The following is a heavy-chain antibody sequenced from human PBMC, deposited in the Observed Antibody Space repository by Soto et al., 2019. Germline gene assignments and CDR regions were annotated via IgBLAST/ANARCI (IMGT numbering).Heavy chain of an antibody. CDR3: ASFFGSGWNLQYYYYGMDV. Sequence: GGSLRLSCAASGFTFSSYAMNWVRQAPGKGLEWVSSISESGGRTYHAESVKGRFTISRDNSKNTLYLQMNSLRAEDTAVYYCASFFGSGWNLQYYYYGMDVWGQGTTVTVSS. CDR2: ISESGGRT. D-gene: IGHD6-19*01. J-gene: IGHJ6*02. V-gene: IGHV3-23*01. CDR1: GFTFSSYA.